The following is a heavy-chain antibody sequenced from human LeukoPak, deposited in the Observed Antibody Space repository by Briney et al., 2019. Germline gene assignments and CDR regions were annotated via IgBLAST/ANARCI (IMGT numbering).Heavy chain of an antibody. CDR1: GFTFSNYW. D-gene: IGHD6-6*01. CDR2: IKEDESEK. CDR3: ASGRQLGY. J-gene: IGHJ4*02. Sequence: GGSLRLSCAASGFTFSNYWMSWVRQASGKGLEWVANIKEDESEKYYVDSVKGRFTISRDNAKNSLYLQMNSLRAEDTAIYYCASGRQLGYWGQGTLVTVSS. V-gene: IGHV3-7*01.